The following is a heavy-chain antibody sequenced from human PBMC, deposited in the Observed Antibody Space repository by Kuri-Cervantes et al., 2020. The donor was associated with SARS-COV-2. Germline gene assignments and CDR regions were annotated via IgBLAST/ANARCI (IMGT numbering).Heavy chain of an antibody. CDR3: ARGGGVGATNDAFDI. J-gene: IGHJ3*02. CDR2: INPNSGGT. D-gene: IGHD1-26*01. Sequence: ASVKVSCKASGYTFTGYYVHWVRQAPGQGLEWMGWINPNSGGTNYAQKFQGWVTMTRDTSISTAYMELSRLRSDDTAVYYCARGGGVGATNDAFDIWGQGTMVTVSS. CDR1: GYTFTGYY. V-gene: IGHV1-2*04.